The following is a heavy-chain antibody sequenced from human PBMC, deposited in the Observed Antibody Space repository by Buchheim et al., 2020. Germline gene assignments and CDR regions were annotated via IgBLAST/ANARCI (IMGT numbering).Heavy chain of an antibody. V-gene: IGHV3-30*18. CDR3: AKIPSIAAAGTAPDY. Sequence: VQLVESGGGVVQPGRSLRLSCAASGFTFSSYGMHWVRQAPGKGLEWVAVISYDGSNKYYADSVKGRFTISRDNSKNTLYLQMNSLRAEDTAVYYCAKIPSIAAAGTAPDYWGQGTL. D-gene: IGHD6-13*01. J-gene: IGHJ4*02. CDR2: ISYDGSNK. CDR1: GFTFSSYG.